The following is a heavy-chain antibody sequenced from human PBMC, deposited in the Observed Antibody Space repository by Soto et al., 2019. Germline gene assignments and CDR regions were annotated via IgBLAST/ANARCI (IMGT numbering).Heavy chain of an antibody. V-gene: IGHV3-23*01. CDR2: INGGGGHT. Sequence: EVQLLQSGGGLVQPGGSLRLSCAASGFKFSNFAMRWIRQAPGKGLEWVSGINGGGGHTDYADSVKGRFTISRDNSKNTLYLQMSSLRAEDSAVYYCAKAHWVYCSTWFLFDYWGQGSLVTVSS. J-gene: IGHJ4*02. D-gene: IGHD2-2*01. CDR1: GFKFSNFA. CDR3: AKAHWVYCSTWFLFDY.